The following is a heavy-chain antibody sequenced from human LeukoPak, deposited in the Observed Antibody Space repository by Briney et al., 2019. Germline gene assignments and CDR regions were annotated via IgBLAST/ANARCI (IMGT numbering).Heavy chain of an antibody. Sequence: GGSLRLSCAASGFNFNSYSMNWVRQAPGKGLEWVSYISSSSSTIYYADSVKGRFTISRDNAKNSLYLQMNSLRDEDTAVYYCARVGEMATMGDYFDYWGQGTLVTVSS. D-gene: IGHD5-24*01. V-gene: IGHV3-48*02. CDR1: GFNFNSYS. CDR2: ISSSSSTI. J-gene: IGHJ4*02. CDR3: ARVGEMATMGDYFDY.